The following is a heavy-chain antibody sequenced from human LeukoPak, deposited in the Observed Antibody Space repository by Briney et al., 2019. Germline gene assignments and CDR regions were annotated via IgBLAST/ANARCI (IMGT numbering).Heavy chain of an antibody. CDR2: IRYDGSNK. CDR3: AKGIGLLYYYYMDV. V-gene: IGHV3-30*02. J-gene: IGHJ6*03. Sequence: GGSLRLSCAASGFTFSSYGMHWVRQAPGKGLEWVAFIRYDGSNKYYADSVKGRFTISRDNSKNTLYLQMNSLRAEDTAVYYCAKGIGLLYYYYMDVWGKGTTVTVSS. CDR1: GFTFSSYG. D-gene: IGHD2/OR15-2a*01.